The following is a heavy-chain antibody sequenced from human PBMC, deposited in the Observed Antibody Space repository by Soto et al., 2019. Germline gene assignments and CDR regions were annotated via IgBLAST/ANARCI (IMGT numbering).Heavy chain of an antibody. CDR3: VRDGTKTLRDWFDP. V-gene: IGHV4-4*07. J-gene: IGHJ5*02. CDR2: IYPTGTT. CDR1: GASISGYY. D-gene: IGHD1-1*01. Sequence: SETLSLTCTVSGASISGYYWSWIRKSAGKGLEWIGRIYPTGTTDYNPSLKSRVMMSVDTSKKQFSLKLRSVTAADTAVYYCVRDGTKTLRDWFDPWGQGISVTVSS.